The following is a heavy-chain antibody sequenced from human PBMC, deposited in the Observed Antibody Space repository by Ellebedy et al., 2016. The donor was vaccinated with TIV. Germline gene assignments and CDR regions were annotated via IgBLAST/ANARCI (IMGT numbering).Heavy chain of an antibody. J-gene: IGHJ4*02. CDR2: IIPFLGAT. V-gene: IGHV1-69*13. Sequence: AASVKVSCKASGGSFSRHVITWLRQAPRQGLECMGGIIPFLGATYYGQKFQGRVTITADESTSTAYMELSSLRPQDKAMYYCAKGREQWLVTYSDYWGQGTLVTVSS. D-gene: IGHD6-19*01. CDR3: AKGREQWLVTYSDY. CDR1: GGSFSRHV.